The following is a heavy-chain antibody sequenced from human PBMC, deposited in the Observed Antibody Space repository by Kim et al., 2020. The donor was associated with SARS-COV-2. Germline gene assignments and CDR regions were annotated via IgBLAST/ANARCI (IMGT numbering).Heavy chain of an antibody. V-gene: IGHV4-4*02. CDR2: VYHSGST. J-gene: IGHJ4*02. CDR3: ARDPRQVRTFSYFDH. D-gene: IGHD1-7*01. Sequence: SETLYLTCVVSGDSITSTNWWTWVRQPPGRGLEWIGEVYHSGSTNYNPSLKNRVTISVDKPNNHFSLQLTSVTAADTAVYYCARDPRQVRTFSYFDHWGQGALVTVSS. CDR1: GDSITSTNW.